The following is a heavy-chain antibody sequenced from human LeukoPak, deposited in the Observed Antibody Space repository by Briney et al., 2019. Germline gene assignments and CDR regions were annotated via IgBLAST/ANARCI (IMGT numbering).Heavy chain of an antibody. J-gene: IGHJ4*02. CDR3: ARDRAVVVAATDY. Sequence: ASVKVSCKASGYTFTSYYMHWVRQAPGQGLEWMGIINPSGGSTSYAQKLQGRVTMTTDTSTSTAYMELRSLRSDDTAVYYCARDRAVVVAATDYWGQGTLVTVSS. CDR1: GYTFTSYY. V-gene: IGHV1-46*01. D-gene: IGHD2-15*01. CDR2: INPSGGST.